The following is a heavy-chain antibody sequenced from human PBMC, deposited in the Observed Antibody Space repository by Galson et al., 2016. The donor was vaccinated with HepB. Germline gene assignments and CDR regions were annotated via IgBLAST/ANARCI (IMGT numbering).Heavy chain of an antibody. D-gene: IGHD2/OR15-2a*01. Sequence: SLIPSCSASGCTFDGCFIHWVRQAPRKGREGFSSITYNGDKIGYADSVKGRFTISRDNAKNSLYLQMNSLRDDDTALYYCVKDMARPTFFRRSLFVGLGVWGQGDTVTLSS. CDR3: VKDMARPTFFRRSLFVGLGV. V-gene: IGHV3-9*01. J-gene: IGHJ6*02. CDR2: ITYNGDKI. CDR1: GCTFDGCF.